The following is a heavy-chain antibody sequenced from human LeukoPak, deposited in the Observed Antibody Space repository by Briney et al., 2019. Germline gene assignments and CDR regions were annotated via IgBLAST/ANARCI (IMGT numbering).Heavy chain of an antibody. Sequence: GGSLRLSCAASGFTFSSYEMNWVRQAPGKGLEWVSYISSSGSTIYYADSVKGRFTISRDNAKNSLYLQMNSLRAEDTAVYYCARGKGNTAMVFYDYWGQGTLVTVSS. CDR3: ARGKGNTAMVFYDY. CDR2: ISSSGSTI. CDR1: GFTFSSYE. V-gene: IGHV3-48*03. J-gene: IGHJ4*02. D-gene: IGHD5-18*01.